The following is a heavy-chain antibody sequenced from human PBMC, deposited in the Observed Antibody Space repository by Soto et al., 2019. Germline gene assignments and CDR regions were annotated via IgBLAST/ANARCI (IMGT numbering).Heavy chain of an antibody. D-gene: IGHD6-6*01. V-gene: IGHV4-59*08. CDR1: GGSISSYY. J-gene: IGHJ3*02. CDR3: GGYSSSSVAFYI. Sequence: ASETLSLTCTVSGGSISSYYWSWIRQPPGKGLEWIGYIYYSGSTNYNPSLKSRVTISVDTSKNQFSLKLSSVTAADTAVYYCGGYSSSSVAFYIWGQGTMVTVSS. CDR2: IYYSGST.